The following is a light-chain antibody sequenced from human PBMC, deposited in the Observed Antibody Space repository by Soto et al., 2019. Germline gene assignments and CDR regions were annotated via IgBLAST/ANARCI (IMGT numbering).Light chain of an antibody. CDR3: SSYTSSSTLG. J-gene: IGLJ3*02. CDR2: EVT. V-gene: IGLV2-14*01. Sequence: QSALTQPASVSGSPGQSITISCTGTSSDVGGYNYVSWYQQHPGKAPKLMIYEVTNRASGVSNRFSGSKSGNTASLTFSGLQAEDEADYYCSSYTSSSTLGFGGGTKLTVL. CDR1: SSDVGGYNY.